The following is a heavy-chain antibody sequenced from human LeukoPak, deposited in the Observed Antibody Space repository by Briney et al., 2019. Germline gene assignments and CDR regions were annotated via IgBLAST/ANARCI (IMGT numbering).Heavy chain of an antibody. CDR3: TRVSWRGEIY. J-gene: IGHJ4*02. CDR1: GFTFSSYE. V-gene: IGHV3-48*03. Sequence: GGSLRLSCAASGFTFSSYEMNWVRQAPGKGLDWVSSISRGGSPIYYADSVKGRFTTSRDNAKKSLFLQMNSLRAEDTAIYYCTRVSWRGEIYWGQGTLVSVSS. D-gene: IGHD3-3*01. CDR2: ISRGGSPI.